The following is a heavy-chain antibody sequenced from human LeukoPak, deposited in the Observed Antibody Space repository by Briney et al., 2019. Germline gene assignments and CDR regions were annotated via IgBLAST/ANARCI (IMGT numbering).Heavy chain of an antibody. Sequence: GGSLRLSCEASGFTFSSYEMNWVRQAPGKGLEWISYISSGGMTIYYADSVRGRFTVSRDNTKNSLFLQMNSLRAEDTAVYFWRRDVSDIVPGFYGMSSYVVEVWGKGPASPSPQ. CDR2: ISSGGMTI. CDR3: RRDVSDIVPGFYGMSSYVVEV. J-gene: IGHJ6*04. V-gene: IGHV3-48*03. CDR1: GFTFSSYE. D-gene: IGHD3-9*01.